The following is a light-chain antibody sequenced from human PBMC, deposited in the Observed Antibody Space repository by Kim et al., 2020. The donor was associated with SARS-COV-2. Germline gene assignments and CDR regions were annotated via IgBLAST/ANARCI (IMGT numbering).Light chain of an antibody. CDR1: QDIGTN. V-gene: IGKV1-33*01. CDR3: QQSDNLPIT. Sequence: ASVGDRVTLSCQASQDIGTNLNWYQHKPGKAPNLLIYDTASLETGVPSRFSGVGSGTDFTLTISSLQPEDIATYYCQQSDNLPITFGQGTRLEIK. J-gene: IGKJ5*01. CDR2: DTA.